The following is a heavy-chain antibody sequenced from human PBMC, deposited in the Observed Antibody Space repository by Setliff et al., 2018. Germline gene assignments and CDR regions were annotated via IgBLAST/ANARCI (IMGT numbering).Heavy chain of an antibody. J-gene: IGHJ4*02. Sequence: ASVKVSCKTSGYNFITTGISWVRQAPGQGLEWMGWISAYNGNTNYAQRLRGRVTMTTDTSTNTAYMELRSLRSDDTAVYFCARGPPDFVVAPAAAKFDYWGQGTLVTVS. CDR1: GYNFITTG. D-gene: IGHD2-2*01. CDR2: ISAYNGNT. V-gene: IGHV1-18*01. CDR3: ARGPPDFVVAPAAAKFDY.